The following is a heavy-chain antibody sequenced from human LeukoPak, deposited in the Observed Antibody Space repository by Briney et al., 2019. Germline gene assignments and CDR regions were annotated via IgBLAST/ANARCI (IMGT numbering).Heavy chain of an antibody. Sequence: PGGSLRLSCAASGFTFSSYDMHCVRQATGKGLEWVSAIGTAGDPYYPGSVKGRFTISRENSKNSLYLQMNSLRVGDTGVCYCVRAVRGIVVTTAVFDIWGQGTMVTVSS. J-gene: IGHJ3*02. D-gene: IGHD3-10*01. CDR1: GFTFSSYD. CDR3: VRAVRGIVVTTAVFDI. CDR2: IGTAGDP. V-gene: IGHV3-13*05.